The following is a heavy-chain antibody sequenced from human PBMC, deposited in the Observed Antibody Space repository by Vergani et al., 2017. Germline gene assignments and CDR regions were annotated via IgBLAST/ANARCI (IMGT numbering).Heavy chain of an antibody. CDR1: GGTFSSYA. V-gene: IGHV1-24*01. CDR3: ATWGLYGSGSYVKLYYFDY. D-gene: IGHD3-10*01. Sequence: QVQLVQSGAEVKKPGSSVKVSCKASGGTFSSYAISWVRQAPGQGLEWMGGFDPEDGETIYAQKFQGRVTMTEDTSTDTAYMELSSLRSEDTAVYYCATWGLYGSGSYVKLYYFDYWGQGTLVTVSS. J-gene: IGHJ4*02. CDR2: FDPEDGET.